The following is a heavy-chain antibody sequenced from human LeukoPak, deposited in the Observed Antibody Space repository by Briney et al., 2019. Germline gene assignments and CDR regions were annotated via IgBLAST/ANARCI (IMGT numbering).Heavy chain of an antibody. CDR2: ISSSGSTI. Sequence: LTCAVYGGSFSGYCWSWIRQPPGKGLEWVSYISSSGSTIYYADSVKGRFTISRDNAKNSLYLQMNSLRAEDTAVYYCAELGITMIGGVWGKGTTVTISS. J-gene: IGHJ6*04. CDR1: GGSFSGYC. V-gene: IGHV3-11*04. CDR3: AELGITMIGGV. D-gene: IGHD3-10*02.